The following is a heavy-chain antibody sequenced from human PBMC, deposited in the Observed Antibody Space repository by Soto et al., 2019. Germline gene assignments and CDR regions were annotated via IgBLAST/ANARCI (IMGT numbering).Heavy chain of an antibody. CDR1: GDSISSGGYC. J-gene: IGHJ4*02. D-gene: IGHD3-22*01. CDR2: ISNSGNT. CDR3: ARDGGGGYYFDSSGYLDY. Sequence: QVQLQESGPGLVKPSQTLSLTCTVSGDSISSGGYCWSWIRQHPGKGLEWIGYISNSGNTYYNPSLKSRLTISLNTSKNPFSLKLASVAAAGTAVYYCARDGGGGYYFDSSGYLDYWGQGTLVTVSS. V-gene: IGHV4-31*03.